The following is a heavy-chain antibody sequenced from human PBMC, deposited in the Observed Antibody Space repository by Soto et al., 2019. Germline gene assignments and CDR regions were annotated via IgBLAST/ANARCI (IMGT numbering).Heavy chain of an antibody. CDR3: ALPSFVDFWSGYQHTPLHD. Sequence: QVQLVQSGAEVKKPGSSVKVSCKASGGSFGTYGLTWVRQAPGQGLEWMAASIPVLRSAQYARKFQDRVTISVDESTMTAYMELSSLRSDDTAIYYCALPSFVDFWSGYQHTPLHDWGQGTLVSVSS. CDR2: SIPVLRSA. J-gene: IGHJ4*02. CDR1: GGSFGTYG. D-gene: IGHD3-3*01. V-gene: IGHV1-69*01.